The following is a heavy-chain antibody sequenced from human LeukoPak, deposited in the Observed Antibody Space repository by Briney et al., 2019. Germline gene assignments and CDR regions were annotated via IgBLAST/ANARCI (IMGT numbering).Heavy chain of an antibody. Sequence: GGSLRLSCAASGFIVSSTYMSWVRQAPGKGLEWVSVLYSGGGTYYADSVKGRFTISRDNSKNTLYLQMNGLRAEDTAVYYCARRNCSSTRCYVDYWGQGTLVTVSS. CDR3: ARRNCSSTRCYVDY. J-gene: IGHJ4*02. CDR1: GFIVSSTY. V-gene: IGHV3-66*04. CDR2: LYSGGGT. D-gene: IGHD2-2*01.